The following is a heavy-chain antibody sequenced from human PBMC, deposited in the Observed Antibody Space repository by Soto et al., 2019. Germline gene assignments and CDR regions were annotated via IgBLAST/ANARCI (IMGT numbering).Heavy chain of an antibody. CDR2: INAGNGNT. CDR3: ARGHYRSGSYSFQH. D-gene: IGHD1-26*01. V-gene: IGHV1-3*01. CDR1: GYTFTSYA. Sequence: ASVKVSCKASGYTFTSYAIHWVRQAPVQSLEWMGWINAGNGNTKYSQKFQGRVTITRDTSASTAYMELSSLRSEDTAVYYCARGHYRSGSYSFQHWGQGTLVTVSS. J-gene: IGHJ1*01.